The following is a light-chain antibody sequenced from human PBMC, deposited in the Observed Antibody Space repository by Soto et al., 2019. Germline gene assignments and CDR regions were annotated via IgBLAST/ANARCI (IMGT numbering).Light chain of an antibody. CDR2: EVS. CDR3: SSYTSSSTLDVV. CDR1: SSDVGGYNY. J-gene: IGLJ2*01. V-gene: IGLV2-14*01. Sequence: QSVLTQPASVSGSPGQSITISCTGTSSDVGGYNYVSWYQQHPGKAPKLMIYEVSNRPSGVSNRFSGSKSGNTASLTISGRQAEAEADYYCSSYTSSSTLDVVFGGGTTVTVL.